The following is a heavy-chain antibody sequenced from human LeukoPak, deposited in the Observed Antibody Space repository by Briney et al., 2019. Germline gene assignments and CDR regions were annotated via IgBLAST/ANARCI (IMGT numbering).Heavy chain of an antibody. CDR3: AREPSGSYYGGDY. CDR1: GGTFSSYA. J-gene: IGHJ4*02. V-gene: IGHV1-69*13. D-gene: IGHD1-26*01. CDR2: IIPIFGTA. Sequence: RASVKVSCKASGGTFSSYAISWVRQAPGQGLEWMGGIIPIFGTANYAQKFQGRVTITADESTSTAYMELSSLRSEDTAVYYCAREPSGSYYGGDYWGQGTLVTVSS.